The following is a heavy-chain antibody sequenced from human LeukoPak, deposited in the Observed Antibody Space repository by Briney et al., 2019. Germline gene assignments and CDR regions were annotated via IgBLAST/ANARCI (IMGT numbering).Heavy chain of an antibody. V-gene: IGHV1-2*02. CDR1: GYTFTGYY. CDR3: AKLWSDYRYYDS. CDR2: INPNSGCT. J-gene: IGHJ4*02. Sequence: ASVKVSCKASGYTFTGYYMHWVRQAPGQGLEWMGWINPNSGCTGYAQQFQDRVSMTRDTSISTAYLELSRLRSDDTALYYCAKLWSDYRYYDSWGQGTLVTVSS. D-gene: IGHD4-11*01.